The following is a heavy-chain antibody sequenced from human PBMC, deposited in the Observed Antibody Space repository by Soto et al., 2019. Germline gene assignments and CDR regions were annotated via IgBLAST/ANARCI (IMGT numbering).Heavy chain of an antibody. J-gene: IGHJ4*02. CDR2: INAANGDT. Sequence: GASVKVSCKASGYTFTRYGIHWVRQAPGQRLEWMGWINAANGDTKYSPKFQGRVTITRDTSASTAYMELSSLRSEDTAVYYYDNKGYDFDYWGQGTLVTVSS. CDR1: GYTFTRYG. V-gene: IGHV1-3*01. CDR3: DNKGYDFDY. D-gene: IGHD3-3*01.